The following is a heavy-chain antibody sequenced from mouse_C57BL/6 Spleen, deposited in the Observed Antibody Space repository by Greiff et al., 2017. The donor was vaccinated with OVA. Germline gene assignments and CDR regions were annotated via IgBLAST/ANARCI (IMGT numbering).Heavy chain of an antibody. Sequence: EVHLVESGPGLVKPSQSLSLTCPVTGYSITSGYYWNWIRQFPGNKLEWMGYISYDGSNNYNPSLKNRISITRDTSKNQFFLKLNSVTTEDTATYYCARAGGYDETWFAYWGQGTLVTVSA. CDR2: ISYDGSN. D-gene: IGHD2-2*01. J-gene: IGHJ3*01. V-gene: IGHV3-6*01. CDR3: ARAGGYDETWFAY. CDR1: GYSITSGYY.